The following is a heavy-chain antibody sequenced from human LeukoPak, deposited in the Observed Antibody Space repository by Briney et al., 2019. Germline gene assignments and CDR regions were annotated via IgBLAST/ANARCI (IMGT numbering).Heavy chain of an antibody. CDR1: GFIFTSYS. V-gene: IGHV3-48*02. Sequence: GGSLRLSCAASGFIFTSYSMNWVRQAPPKGREWVSYMSSPSTNIYYVDSVKGRFTISRDNAKNTMYLQLNSLRDEDTAVYYCARESYWGSSGKGFDSWGQGTLVTVSS. CDR3: ARESYWGSSGKGFDS. CDR2: MSSPSTNI. D-gene: IGHD7-27*01. J-gene: IGHJ4*02.